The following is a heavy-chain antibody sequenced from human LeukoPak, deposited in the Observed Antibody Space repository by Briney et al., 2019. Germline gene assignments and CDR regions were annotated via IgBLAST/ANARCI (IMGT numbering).Heavy chain of an antibody. CDR2: ISAYNGNT. Sequence: GASVKVSCKASGYTFTNYGISWVRQAPGQGLEWMGWISAYNGNTNYAQKLQGRVTMTTDTSTSTAYMELRSLRSDDTAVYYCARDGSYYDSSGYYYWNFDYWGQGTLVTVSS. V-gene: IGHV1-18*01. D-gene: IGHD3-22*01. J-gene: IGHJ4*02. CDR1: GYTFTNYG. CDR3: ARDGSYYDSSGYYYWNFDY.